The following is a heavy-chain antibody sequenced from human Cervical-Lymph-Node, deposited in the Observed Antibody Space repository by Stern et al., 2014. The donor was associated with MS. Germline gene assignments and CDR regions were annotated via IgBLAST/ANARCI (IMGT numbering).Heavy chain of an antibody. V-gene: IGHV1-46*01. CDR2: IKPSGDST. CDR1: GYTFTNYY. D-gene: IGHD3-9*01. J-gene: IGHJ4*02. Sequence: QMQLVQSGAEAKQPGASVKISCKASGYTFTNYYMHWVRQAPGQGHEWIGIIKPSGDSTSYAQKFEGRVTMTRDTSTSTVNMELSSLTSGDTAVYYCARLRGYNVLTGYLDYWGQGTLVTVSS. CDR3: ARLRGYNVLTGYLDY.